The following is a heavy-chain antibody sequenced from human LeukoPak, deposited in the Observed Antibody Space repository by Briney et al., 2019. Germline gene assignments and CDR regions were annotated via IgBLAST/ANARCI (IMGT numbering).Heavy chain of an antibody. CDR3: AKDGGYYGSGSSKGGGHLDY. CDR1: GFTFSSYG. CDR2: IRYDGSNK. J-gene: IGHJ4*02. Sequence: GSLRLSCAASGFTFSSYGMHWVRQAPGKGLEWVAFIRYDGSNKYYADSVKGRFTISRDNSKNTLYLQMNSLRAEDTAVYYCAKDGGYYGSGSSKGGGHLDYWGQGTLVTVSS. D-gene: IGHD3-10*01. V-gene: IGHV3-30*02.